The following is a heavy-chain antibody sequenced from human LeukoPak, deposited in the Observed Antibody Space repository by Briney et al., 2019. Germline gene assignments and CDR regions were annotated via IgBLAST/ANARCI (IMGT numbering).Heavy chain of an antibody. V-gene: IGHV3-30*18. Sequence: PGGSLRLSCAASGFIFNTYAMHWVRQAPGKGLEWVAFLSYDGSNKNHADSVKGRFTISRDNSKNTLYLQMSGLRVEDTAVYYCAKVTSLSERFRGNDIFTSWNPDYWGQGTLVTVSS. CDR1: GFIFNTYA. CDR3: AKVTSLSERFRGNDIFTSWNPDY. J-gene: IGHJ4*02. D-gene: IGHD3-9*01. CDR2: LSYDGSNK.